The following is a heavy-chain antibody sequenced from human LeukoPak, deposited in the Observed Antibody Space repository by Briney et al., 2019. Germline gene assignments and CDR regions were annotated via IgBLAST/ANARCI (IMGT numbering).Heavy chain of an antibody. J-gene: IGHJ3*02. V-gene: IGHV5-51*01. CDR3: ARGINYYDSSGYDDAFDI. Sequence: GESLKISCKGSGYSFTSYWIGWVRQMPGKGLEWMGIIYPGDSDTRYSPSFQGQVTISADKSISTAYLQWSSLKASDTAMYYCARGINYYDSSGYDDAFDIWGQGTMVTVSS. CDR2: IYPGDSDT. CDR1: GYSFTSYW. D-gene: IGHD3-22*01.